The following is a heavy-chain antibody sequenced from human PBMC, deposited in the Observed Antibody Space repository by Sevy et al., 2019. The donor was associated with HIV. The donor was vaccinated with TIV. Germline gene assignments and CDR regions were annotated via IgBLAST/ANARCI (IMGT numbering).Heavy chain of an antibody. Sequence: ASVKVSCKASGGTFSSYAISWVRQAPGQGLEWMGGIIPIFGTANYSQKFQGRVTITADESTSTAYMELSSLRSEDTAVYYCARAIRITIHGMDVWGQGTTVTVSS. CDR1: GGTFSSYA. CDR3: ARAIRITIHGMDV. J-gene: IGHJ6*02. V-gene: IGHV1-69*13. CDR2: IIPIFGTA. D-gene: IGHD3-10*01.